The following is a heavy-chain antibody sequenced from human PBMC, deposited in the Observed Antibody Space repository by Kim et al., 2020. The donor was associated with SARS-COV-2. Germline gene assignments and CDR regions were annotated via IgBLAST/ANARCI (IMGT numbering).Heavy chain of an antibody. Sequence: NPSLKSRVCMSADTSNNQFSLKRTSVTAADTAVYYCAREYCSSNTCYFDYWGQGTLVTVSS. J-gene: IGHJ4*02. D-gene: IGHD2-2*01. V-gene: IGHV4-4*07. CDR3: AREYCSSNTCYFDY.